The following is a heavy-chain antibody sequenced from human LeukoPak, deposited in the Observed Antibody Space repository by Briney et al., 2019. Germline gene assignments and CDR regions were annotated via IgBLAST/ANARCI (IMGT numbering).Heavy chain of an antibody. D-gene: IGHD3-10*01. CDR1: GGSISSSSYY. CDR3: ARDRGVLLWFGEPRQGYFQH. V-gene: IGHV4-39*02. Sequence: SETLSLTCTVSGGSISSSSYYWGWIRQPPGKGLEWIGSLYYSGSTYYNPSLKSRVTISVDTSKNQFSLKLSSVTAADTAVYYCARDRGVLLWFGEPRQGYFQHWGQGTLVTVSS. J-gene: IGHJ1*01. CDR2: LYYSGST.